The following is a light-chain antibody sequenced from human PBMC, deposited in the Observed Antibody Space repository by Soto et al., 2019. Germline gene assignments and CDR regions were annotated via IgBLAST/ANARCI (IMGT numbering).Light chain of an antibody. CDR1: QGISSY. V-gene: IGKV1-9*01. CDR2: AAS. CDR3: QQFNDYPIT. J-gene: IGKJ5*01. Sequence: DIHLTQSPSFLSAAKGDRVTITSRASQGISSYLAWYQQKPGKAPKLLMYAASTLQRGVPSRFSGSGSGTEFTLAISSLQPEDFATYYGQQFNDYPITFGQGTRLEI.